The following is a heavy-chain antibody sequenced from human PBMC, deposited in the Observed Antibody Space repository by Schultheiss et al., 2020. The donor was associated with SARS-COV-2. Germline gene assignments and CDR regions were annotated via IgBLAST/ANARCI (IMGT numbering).Heavy chain of an antibody. Sequence: GGSLRLSCAASGFTVSSNYMSWVRQAPGKGLEWVSSISSSSSYIYYADSVKGRFTISRDNAKNSLYLQMNSLRAEDTAVYYCARDMVRGVIPGFTHYYYGMDVWGQGTTVTVSS. D-gene: IGHD3-10*01. CDR1: GFTVSSNY. CDR3: ARDMVRGVIPGFTHYYYGMDV. J-gene: IGHJ6*02. V-gene: IGHV3-21*01. CDR2: ISSSSSYI.